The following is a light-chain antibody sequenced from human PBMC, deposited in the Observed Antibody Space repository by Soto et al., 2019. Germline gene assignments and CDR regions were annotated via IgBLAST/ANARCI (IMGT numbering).Light chain of an antibody. CDR1: QSVAGTS. CDR3: QQYGSSHT. Sequence: ENVLTQSPGTLSLSLGEPATLSCRAIQSVAGTSVAWYQQTPGQAPRILIYAASSRAIGIPDSCSGRVSGSEFILTINRLEPEDFAVYYCQQYGSSHTCGQGTRLEIK. CDR2: AAS. V-gene: IGKV3-20*01. J-gene: IGKJ5*01.